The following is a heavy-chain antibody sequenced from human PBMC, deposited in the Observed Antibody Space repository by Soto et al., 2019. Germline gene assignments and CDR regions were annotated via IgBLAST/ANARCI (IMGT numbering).Heavy chain of an antibody. CDR1: SGSISSTNW. CDR2: IYHSGST. J-gene: IGHJ4*02. D-gene: IGHD1-26*01. V-gene: IGHV4-4*02. CDR3: ATYGRENFKY. Sequence: QVHLQESGPGLVEPSGTLSLTCSVSSGSISSTNWWSWVRQPPGKGLEWIGEIYHSGSTNYNPSLKSRFTISIYKSNNQCSLKLNSVTAADTAVYYCATYGRENFKYWGQGSLVTVSS.